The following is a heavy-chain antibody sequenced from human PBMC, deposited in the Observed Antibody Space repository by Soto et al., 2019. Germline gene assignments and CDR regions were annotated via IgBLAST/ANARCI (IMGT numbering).Heavy chain of an antibody. V-gene: IGHV1-3*01. CDR2: INAGXXYX. J-gene: IGHJ2*01. CDR3: TRGAALSVGHWYFDV. Sequence: GASVKVSCKASGYTFTNYAMHLVRQAPGQGIEWMGWINAGXXYXXXXXRXXGRVTITKDTSASTVYMELSTLISEDTAVYYCTRGAALSVGHWYFDVWGRGTLVTASS. CDR1: GYTFTNYA. D-gene: IGHD6-25*01.